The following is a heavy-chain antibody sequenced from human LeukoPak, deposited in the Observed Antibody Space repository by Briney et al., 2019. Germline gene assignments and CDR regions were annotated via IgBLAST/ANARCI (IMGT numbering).Heavy chain of an antibody. J-gene: IGHJ4*02. CDR2: IKSKTDGGTT. CDR1: GFTFSNAW. D-gene: IGHD2-15*01. V-gene: IGHV3-15*01. Sequence: GGSLRLSCAASGFTFSNAWMSWVRQAPGKGLEWDGRIKSKTDGGTTDYAAPVKGRFTISRDDSKNTLYLQMNSLKTEDTAVYYYTTLVVVVAAIHWGRGTLVTVSS. CDR3: TTLVVVVAAIH.